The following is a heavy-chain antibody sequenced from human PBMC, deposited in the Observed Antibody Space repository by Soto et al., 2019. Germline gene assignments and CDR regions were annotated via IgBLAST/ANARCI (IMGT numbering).Heavy chain of an antibody. V-gene: IGHV3-53*04. Sequence: EVQLVESGGGLVQPGGSLRLSCVASGFAASGHYMNWVRQTPDQGLEWLSVIYSGGNTYYADSVEGRFTISRHDSQNTLYLQMDNLITEDTAVYYCARSNKFNAFDVWGRGAMVTVSS. J-gene: IGHJ3*01. CDR3: ARSNKFNAFDV. CDR1: GFAASGHY. CDR2: IYSGGNT.